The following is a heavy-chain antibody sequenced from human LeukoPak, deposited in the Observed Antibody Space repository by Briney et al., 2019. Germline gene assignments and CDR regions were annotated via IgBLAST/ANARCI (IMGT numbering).Heavy chain of an antibody. CDR2: IYYSGST. D-gene: IGHD6-19*01. CDR3: ARGYSSGWSYYYYYMDV. Sequence: SETLSLTCTVSGGSISSYYWSWIRQPPGKGLEWIGYIYYSGSTNYNPSLKSRVTISVDTSKNQFSLKLSSVTAADTAVYYCARGYSSGWSYYYYYMDVWGKGPRSPSP. V-gene: IGHV4-59*01. CDR1: GGSISSYY. J-gene: IGHJ6*03.